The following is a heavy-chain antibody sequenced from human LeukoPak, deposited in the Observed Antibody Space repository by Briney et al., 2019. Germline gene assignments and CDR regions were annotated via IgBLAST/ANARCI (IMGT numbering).Heavy chain of an antibody. CDR3: ARGYSYGAPYFDL. CDR1: GFSVRTTY. V-gene: IGHV3-74*01. Sequence: GGSLRLSCAASGFSVRTTYMSWVRQAPGKGLVWVSRIQSDGATTRYADSLKGRFTISRDNAKNTLNLQMNSLRAEDTAVYYCARGYSYGAPYFDLWGRGTLVTVSS. CDR2: IQSDGATT. J-gene: IGHJ4*02. D-gene: IGHD5-18*01.